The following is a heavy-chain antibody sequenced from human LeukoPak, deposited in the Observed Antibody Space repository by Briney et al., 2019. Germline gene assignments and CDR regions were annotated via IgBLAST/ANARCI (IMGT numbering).Heavy chain of an antibody. CDR1: GFTVSSNY. Sequence: SGGSLRLSCAASGFTVSSNYMSWVRQAPGKGLEWVSVIYSGGSTNYADSVKGRFTISRDNSKNTLYLQMNSLRAEDTAVYYCARSIAPAKRWFDPWGQGTLVTVSS. J-gene: IGHJ5*02. CDR2: IYSGGST. D-gene: IGHD2-15*01. V-gene: IGHV3-53*05. CDR3: ARSIAPAKRWFDP.